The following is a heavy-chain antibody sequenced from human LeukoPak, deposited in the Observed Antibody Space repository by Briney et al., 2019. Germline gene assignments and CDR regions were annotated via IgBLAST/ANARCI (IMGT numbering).Heavy chain of an antibody. V-gene: IGHV3-64D*09. J-gene: IGHJ3*02. CDR1: GFTFSTYS. Sequence: PGGSLRLSCSASGFTFSTYSMYWVRQAPGKGLEYVSAISYNGDSTYYVDSVKGRFTISRDNSKNTLDLQMSSLRPEDTAVYYCVSDRETQEQIWGPGTLVTVSS. D-gene: IGHD1-26*01. CDR3: VSDRETQEQI. CDR2: ISYNGDST.